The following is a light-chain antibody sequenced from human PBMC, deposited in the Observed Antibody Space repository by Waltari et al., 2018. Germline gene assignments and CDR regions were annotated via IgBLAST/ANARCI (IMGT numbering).Light chain of an antibody. J-gene: IGKJ1*01. V-gene: IGKV1-5*01. CDR3: QQYNSYSPWT. CDR1: HSISNW. CDR2: DAS. Sequence: DIQMTQSPSTLPASVGDRVTITCRASHSISNWLAWYQPKPGKAPKLLIYDASSLESGVPSRFSGSGSGTEFTLTISSLQPDDFATYYCQQYNSYSPWTFGQGTKVEIK.